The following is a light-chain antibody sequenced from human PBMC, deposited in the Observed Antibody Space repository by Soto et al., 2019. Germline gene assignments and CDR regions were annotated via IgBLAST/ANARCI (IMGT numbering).Light chain of an antibody. V-gene: IGKV3-20*01. J-gene: IGKJ4*01. Sequence: EIVLTQSPDTLSLSPGERATLSCRASQSVRSNYLAWYQQKPGQAPRFLIYDASSRATGIPDRFSGSGSGTDFTLTISRLEPEAFAVYYCHRYGSSPLTFGGGTKVEIK. CDR1: QSVRSNY. CDR2: DAS. CDR3: HRYGSSPLT.